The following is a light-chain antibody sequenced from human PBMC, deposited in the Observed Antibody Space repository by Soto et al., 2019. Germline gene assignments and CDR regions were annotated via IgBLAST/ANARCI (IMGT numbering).Light chain of an antibody. CDR1: QSVSSSY. J-gene: IGKJ1*01. V-gene: IGKV3-20*01. CDR3: QQYGSSPRT. Sequence: EIVLTQSPGTLSLSPGERATLSCRASQSVSSSYLAWYQQKPGQAPRLLIYGASSRATGIPDRFSGSGSGTDFILTISRLEPEDFAVYYCQQYGSSPRTFGQGTKVESK. CDR2: GAS.